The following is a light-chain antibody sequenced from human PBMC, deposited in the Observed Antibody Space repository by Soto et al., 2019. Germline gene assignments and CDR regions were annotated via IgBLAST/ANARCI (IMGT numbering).Light chain of an antibody. V-gene: IGKV2-28*01. Sequence: DIVMIQSPLSLPVTPGEPASISCRSSQSLLNSNGYNYLDWYLQKPGQSPQLLIYLGSNRASGVPDRFSGCGSGTDFTLKVSRVEAEDVGVYYCMQALHFPLTFGGGTKVDIK. CDR2: LGS. CDR1: QSLLNSNGYNY. J-gene: IGKJ4*01. CDR3: MQALHFPLT.